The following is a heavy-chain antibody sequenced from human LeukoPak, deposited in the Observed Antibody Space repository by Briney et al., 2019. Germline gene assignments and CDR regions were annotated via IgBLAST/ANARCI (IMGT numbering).Heavy chain of an antibody. CDR1: GGSFSGYY. CDR3: ARGRDIAAN. D-gene: IGHD6-6*01. Sequence: PSETLSLTCAVYGGSFSGYYWSWIRQPPGKGLEWIGEINHSGSTNYNPSLKSRVTISVDTSKNQSSLKLSPVTAADTAVYYCARGRDIAANWGQGTLVTVSS. CDR2: INHSGST. V-gene: IGHV4-34*01. J-gene: IGHJ4*02.